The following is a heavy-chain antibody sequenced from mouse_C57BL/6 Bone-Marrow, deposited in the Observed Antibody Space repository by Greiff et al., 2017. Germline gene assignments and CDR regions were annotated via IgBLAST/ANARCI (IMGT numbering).Heavy chain of an antibody. D-gene: IGHD2-3*01. CDR2: INPYNGGT. CDR3: ARSGWLLLPYAMDY. V-gene: IGHV1-19*01. CDR1: GYTFTDYY. J-gene: IGHJ4*01. Sequence: EVQLQQSGPVLVKPGASAKMSCKASGYTFTDYYMNWVKQSHGKSLEWIGVINPYNGGTSYNQKFKGKATLTVDKSSSTAYMELNSLTSEDSAVYYCARSGWLLLPYAMDYWGQGTSVTVSS.